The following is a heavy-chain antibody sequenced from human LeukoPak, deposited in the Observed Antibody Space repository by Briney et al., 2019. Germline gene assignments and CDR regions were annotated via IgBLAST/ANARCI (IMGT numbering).Heavy chain of an antibody. J-gene: IGHJ5*02. CDR2: IYHSGST. CDR3: AREGVGDWSNWFDP. Sequence: PSETPSLTCAVSGGSISSGGYSWSWIRQPPGKGLEWIGYIYHSGSTYYNPSLKSRVTISVDRSKNQFSLKLSSVTAADTAVYYCAREGVGDWSNWFDPWGQGTLVTVSS. CDR1: GGSISSGGYS. D-gene: IGHD3/OR15-3a*01. V-gene: IGHV4-30-2*01.